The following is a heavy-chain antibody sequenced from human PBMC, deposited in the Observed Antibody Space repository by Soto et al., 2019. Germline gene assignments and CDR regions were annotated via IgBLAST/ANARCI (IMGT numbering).Heavy chain of an antibody. CDR1: GYTFSVFY. Sequence: GASVKVSCKASGYTFSVFYMHCVLQSPGQGREWMGWINPNSGGTKSAEKFQGRVTMTRDTSISTAYMELSRLTSDDTAVYYCASAAVTGTAGLDFWGQGTQVTVSS. CDR2: INPNSGGT. V-gene: IGHV1-2*03. CDR3: ASAAVTGTAGLDF. J-gene: IGHJ4*02. D-gene: IGHD6-19*01.